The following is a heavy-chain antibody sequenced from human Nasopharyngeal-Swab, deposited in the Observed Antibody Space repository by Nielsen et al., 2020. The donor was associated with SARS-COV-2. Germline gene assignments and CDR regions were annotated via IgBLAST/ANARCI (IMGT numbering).Heavy chain of an antibody. CDR1: GYSFTSYW. CDR2: IYPGDSDT. J-gene: IGHJ4*02. CDR3: ARGGSGSYIDY. D-gene: IGHD3-10*01. Sequence: GGSLRLSCKGSGYSFTSYWIAWVRKMPGKGLEWMGIIYPGDSDTRYRPSFQGQVTISADKSISTAYLQWSSLKASDTAMYYCARGGSGSYIDYWGQGTLVTVSS. V-gene: IGHV5-51*01.